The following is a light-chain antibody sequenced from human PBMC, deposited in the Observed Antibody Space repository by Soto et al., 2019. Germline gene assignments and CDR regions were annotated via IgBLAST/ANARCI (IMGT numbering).Light chain of an antibody. Sequence: AIRMTQSPSSLSASTGDRVTITCRASQGISSYLAWYQQKPGKAPKLLIYAASTLQSGVPSRFSGSGSGTDFTLTISCLQSEDFATYYCQQYYSYRLTFVGGTKVEIK. CDR3: QQYYSYRLT. CDR1: QGISSY. V-gene: IGKV1-8*01. CDR2: AAS. J-gene: IGKJ4*01.